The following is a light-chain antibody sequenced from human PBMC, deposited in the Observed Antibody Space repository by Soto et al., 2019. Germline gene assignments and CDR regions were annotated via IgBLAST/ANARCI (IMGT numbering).Light chain of an antibody. CDR2: DTS. J-gene: IGKJ4*01. V-gene: IGKV3-11*01. Sequence: EIVLTQSPATLSLSPGERATLSCRASQSVSSHLAWYQQKPGQAPRLLMYDTSNRATGIPARFSGSGSATAFTLTISSLEPEDFAVYYCQQRVNWPLTFGGGTKVEIK. CDR3: QQRVNWPLT. CDR1: QSVSSH.